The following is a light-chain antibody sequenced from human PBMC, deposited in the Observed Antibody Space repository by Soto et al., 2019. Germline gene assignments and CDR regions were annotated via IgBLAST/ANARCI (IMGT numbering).Light chain of an antibody. CDR1: SSDVGSYNL. J-gene: IGLJ1*01. V-gene: IGLV2-14*02. CDR3: SSYTSGSSHYV. Sequence: QSVLTQPASVSGSPGQSITISCTGTSSDVGSYNLVSWYQQHPGKAPKLMIYEANKRPSGVSNRFSGSKSGNTASLTISGLQPEDEAEYHCSSYTSGSSHYVFGTGTKLTVL. CDR2: EAN.